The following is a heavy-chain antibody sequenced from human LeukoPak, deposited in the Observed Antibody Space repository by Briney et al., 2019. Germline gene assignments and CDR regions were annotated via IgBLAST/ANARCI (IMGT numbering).Heavy chain of an antibody. V-gene: IGHV4-59*01. CDR1: GGSISSYY. D-gene: IGHD2-15*01. CDR3: ARALGDCSDVICSIYFDY. J-gene: IGHJ4*02. Sequence: PSETLSLTCTVSGGSISSYYWSWIRQPPGKGLEWIGYIYYSGSTNYNPSLKSRVTISVDTSKNQFSLKLSSVTAADTAMYYCARALGDCSDVICSIYFDYWGQGTLVTVSS. CDR2: IYYSGST.